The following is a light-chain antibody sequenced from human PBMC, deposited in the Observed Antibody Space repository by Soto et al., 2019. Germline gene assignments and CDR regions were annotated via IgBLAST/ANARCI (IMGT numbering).Light chain of an antibody. CDR3: QQANSFPPT. J-gene: IGKJ4*01. V-gene: IGKV1-5*03. CDR2: KGS. Sequence: DIQMTQSPSTLSASVGDRVTITCRASQSIGVWLSWYQQKPGKAPKVLISKGSSLESGVPSRFSGSGSGTDFTLTISSLQPEDFATYYCQQANSFPPTFGGGTKVDIK. CDR1: QSIGVW.